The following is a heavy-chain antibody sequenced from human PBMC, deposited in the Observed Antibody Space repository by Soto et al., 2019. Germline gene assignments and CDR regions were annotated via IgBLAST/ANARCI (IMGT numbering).Heavy chain of an antibody. J-gene: IGHJ4*02. V-gene: IGHV3-30*18. D-gene: IGHD5-18*01. Sequence: QVQLVESGGGVVQPGRSLRLSCAASGFTFSSYGMHWVRQAPGKGLEWVAVISYDGSNKYYADSVKGRFTISRDNSKNTLYLQMNSLRAEDTAVYYCAKDGRIQLYYFDYWGQGTLVTVSS. CDR3: AKDGRIQLYYFDY. CDR1: GFTFSSYG. CDR2: ISYDGSNK.